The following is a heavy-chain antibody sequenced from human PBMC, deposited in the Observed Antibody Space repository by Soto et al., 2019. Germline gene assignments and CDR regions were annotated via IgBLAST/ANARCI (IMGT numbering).Heavy chain of an antibody. CDR3: AKDRFGIVGPVDY. Sequence: PGGSLSLSCAASGLIFSDYAMSWVRQAPGKGLECVACISGSGDKTFYADSVNGRFTISRDNSKNTVSLHMNSLRVDDTAVYFCAKDRFGIVGPVDYWGPGTLVTVSS. J-gene: IGHJ4*02. D-gene: IGHD1-26*01. CDR1: GLIFSDYA. V-gene: IGHV3-23*01. CDR2: ISGSGDKT.